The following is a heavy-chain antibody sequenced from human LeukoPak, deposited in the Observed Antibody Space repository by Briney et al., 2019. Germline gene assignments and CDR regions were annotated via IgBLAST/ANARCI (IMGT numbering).Heavy chain of an antibody. CDR1: GFTFSSYV. Sequence: PGGSLRLSCAASGFTFSSYVMSWVRQAPGKGLEWVAVISYDGSNKYYADSVKGRFTISRDNSKNTLYLQMNSLRAEDTAVYYCARDSLYDFWSGYYTGQELSWGQGTLVTVSS. CDR2: ISYDGSNK. V-gene: IGHV3-30*01. CDR3: ARDSLYDFWSGYYTGQELS. D-gene: IGHD3-3*01. J-gene: IGHJ4*02.